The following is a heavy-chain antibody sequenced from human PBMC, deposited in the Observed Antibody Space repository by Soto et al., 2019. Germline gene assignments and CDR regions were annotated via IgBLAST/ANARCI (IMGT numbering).Heavy chain of an antibody. CDR2: IYWDDDK. CDR1: GFSLSTSGVG. CDR3: AYLPCSGGSCYWFSFSGMDV. Sequence: QITLKESGPTLVKPAKTLTLTCTFSGFSLSTSGVGVAWIRQPPGKALEWLALIYWDDDKRYRPSLESWLTITKDTSKNQVVLTMTSMDSVDTATNYCAYLPCSGGSCYWFSFSGMDVWGQGTTVTVSS. V-gene: IGHV2-5*02. J-gene: IGHJ6*02. D-gene: IGHD2-15*01.